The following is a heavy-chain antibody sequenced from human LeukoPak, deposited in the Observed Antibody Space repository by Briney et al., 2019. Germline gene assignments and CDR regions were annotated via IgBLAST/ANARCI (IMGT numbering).Heavy chain of an antibody. CDR1: GGSISSYY. CDR2: IYYSGST. Sequence: SETLSLTCTVSGGSISSYYWSCIRQPPGKGLEWIGNIYYSGSTNYNPSLKSRVTISVDTSKNQFSLKLISVTAADTAVYYCARSDGYGLVGIWGQGTMVTVSS. CDR3: ARSDGYGLVGI. D-gene: IGHD3-10*01. J-gene: IGHJ3*02. V-gene: IGHV4-59*08.